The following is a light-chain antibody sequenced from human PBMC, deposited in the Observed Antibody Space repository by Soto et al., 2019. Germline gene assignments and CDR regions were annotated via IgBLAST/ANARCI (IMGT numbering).Light chain of an antibody. CDR3: SSYAGYNDWV. J-gene: IGLJ3*02. Sequence: QSALTQPPSASGSPGQTVTISCTGTSSNVGANNFVSWFQQHPGKAPKLIIYEVTKRPSGVPDRFSGSKSGNTASLTVSGHQAEDEAHYHCSSYAGYNDWVFGGGTKVTVL. CDR2: EVT. V-gene: IGLV2-8*01. CDR1: SSNVGANNF.